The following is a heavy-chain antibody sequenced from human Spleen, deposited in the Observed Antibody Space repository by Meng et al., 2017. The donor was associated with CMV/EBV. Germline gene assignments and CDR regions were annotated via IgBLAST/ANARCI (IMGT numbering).Heavy chain of an antibody. CDR2: INTDGSNT. Sequence: GESLKISCAASGFTFSSSWMHWVRQAPGKGLVWVSHINTDGSNTNYADSVKGRFTISRDNAKNTLYLQMNSLRAEDTAVYYCAKDPAALRSLEKYYFDFWGQGTLVTVSS. CDR3: AKDPAALRSLEKYYFDF. J-gene: IGHJ4*02. D-gene: IGHD3-3*01. V-gene: IGHV3-74*01. CDR1: GFTFSSSW.